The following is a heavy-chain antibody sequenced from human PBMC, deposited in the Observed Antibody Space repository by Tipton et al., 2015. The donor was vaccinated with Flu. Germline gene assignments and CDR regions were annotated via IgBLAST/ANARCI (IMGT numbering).Heavy chain of an antibody. D-gene: IGHD5-18*01. CDR2: ISASGGTT. V-gene: IGHV3-23*01. CDR3: ARVPLVIQLWLYYFDY. J-gene: IGHJ4*02. CDR1: GFTFSNYG. Sequence: SLRLSCAASGFTFSNYGMTWVRQAPGKGLEWVSTISASGGTTYYADSVKGRFTISRDTSKNTLYLQMNSLNAEDTAIYYCARVPLVIQLWLYYFDYWGRGTLVTVSS.